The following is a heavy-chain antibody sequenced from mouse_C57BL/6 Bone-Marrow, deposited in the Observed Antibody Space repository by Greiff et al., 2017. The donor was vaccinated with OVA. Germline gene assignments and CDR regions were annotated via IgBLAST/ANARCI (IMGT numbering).Heavy chain of an antibody. CDR1: GYTFTSYW. Sequence: QVQLQQPGAELVRPGTSVKLSCKASGYTFTSYWMHWVKQRPGQGLEWIGVIDPSDSYTNYNQKFKGKATLTVDTSSSTAYMQLSSLTSEDSAVYYCARPYGYYAMDYWGQGTSVTVSS. CDR2: IDPSDSYT. V-gene: IGHV1-59*01. D-gene: IGHD1-1*02. J-gene: IGHJ4*01. CDR3: ARPYGYYAMDY.